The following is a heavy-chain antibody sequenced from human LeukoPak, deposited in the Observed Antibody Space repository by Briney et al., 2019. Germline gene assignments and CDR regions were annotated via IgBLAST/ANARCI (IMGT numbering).Heavy chain of an antibody. CDR2: ISSSSSYI. D-gene: IGHD3-10*01. CDR1: GFTFSSYG. V-gene: IGHV3-21*01. Sequence: PGRSLRLSCAASGFTFSSYGMHWVRQAPGKGLEWVSSISSSSSYIYYADSVKGRFTISRDNAKNSLYLQMNSLRAEDTAVYYCARDQGYGSGSYYNDWGQGTRVTVSS. J-gene: IGHJ4*02. CDR3: ARDQGYGSGSYYND.